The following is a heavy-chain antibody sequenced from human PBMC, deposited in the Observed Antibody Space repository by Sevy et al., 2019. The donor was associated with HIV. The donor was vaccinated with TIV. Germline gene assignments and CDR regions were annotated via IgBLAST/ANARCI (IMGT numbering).Heavy chain of an antibody. CDR3: AKDTGSSGYDHYGLDV. CDR1: GFTFSNYG. D-gene: IGHD6-19*01. CDR2: TSYNEGGE. Sequence: GGSLRLSCVASGFTFSNYGTHWVRQAPGKGLEWVAITSYNEGGENYADSVKGRFTISRDNSKNTVYLQMYRLTTEDTVVYYCAKDTGSSGYDHYGLDVWGQGTTVTVSS. V-gene: IGHV3-30*18. J-gene: IGHJ6*02.